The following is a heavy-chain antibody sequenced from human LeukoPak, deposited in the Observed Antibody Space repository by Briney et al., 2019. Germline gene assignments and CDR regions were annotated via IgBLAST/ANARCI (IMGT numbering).Heavy chain of an antibody. J-gene: IGHJ4*02. CDR3: ARPSLAYYYDSSGYAFDY. Sequence: GGSLRLSCAASGFIFSRDSMNWVRQAPGKGLEWISYISHDSGIRYYADSVRGRFTISRDNSKNTLYLQMNSLRAEDTAVYYCARPSLAYYYDSSGYAFDYWGQGTLVTVSS. CDR1: GFIFSRDS. V-gene: IGHV3-48*01. CDR2: ISHDSGIR. D-gene: IGHD3-22*01.